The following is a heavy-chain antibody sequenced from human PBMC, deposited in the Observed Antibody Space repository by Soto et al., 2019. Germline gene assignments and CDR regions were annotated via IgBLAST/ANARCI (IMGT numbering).Heavy chain of an antibody. J-gene: IGHJ6*02. D-gene: IGHD4-17*01. CDR3: ARDMAKLRNYYYGMDV. CDR1: GFTFSSYA. Sequence: GGSLRLSCAAPGFTFSSYAMHWVRQAPGKGLEWVAVISYDGSNKYYADSVKGRFTISRDNSKNTLYLQMNSLRAEDTAVYYCARDMAKLRNYYYGMDVWGQGTTVTVSS. V-gene: IGHV3-30-3*01. CDR2: ISYDGSNK.